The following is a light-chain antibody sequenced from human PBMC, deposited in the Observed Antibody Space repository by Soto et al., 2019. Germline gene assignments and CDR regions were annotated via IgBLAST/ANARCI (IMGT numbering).Light chain of an antibody. V-gene: IGLV1-51*01. J-gene: IGLJ1*01. Sequence: QSVLTQPPSVSAAPGQKVTISCSGSSSNIGNNYVSWYQQLPGTAPILLIYDNNKRPSGIPDRFSGSKSGTSATLGITGLQTGDEADYYCGTWDSSLSAGGVFGTGTKLTVL. CDR1: SSNIGNNY. CDR2: DNN. CDR3: GTWDSSLSAGGV.